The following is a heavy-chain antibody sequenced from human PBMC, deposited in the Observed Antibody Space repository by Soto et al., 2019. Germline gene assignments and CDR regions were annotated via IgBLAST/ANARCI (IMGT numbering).Heavy chain of an antibody. CDR3: ARVNSSRMVITENGFDP. CDR1: GGSISSGGYY. J-gene: IGHJ5*02. D-gene: IGHD3-22*01. V-gene: IGHV4-31*03. Sequence: QVQLQESGPGLVKPSQTLSLTCTVSGGSISSGGYYWSWIRQHPGKGLEWIGYIYYSGSTYYNPSLKSRVTISVDTSKNQFSLKLSSVTAADTAVYYCARVNSSRMVITENGFDPWGQGTLVTVSS. CDR2: IYYSGST.